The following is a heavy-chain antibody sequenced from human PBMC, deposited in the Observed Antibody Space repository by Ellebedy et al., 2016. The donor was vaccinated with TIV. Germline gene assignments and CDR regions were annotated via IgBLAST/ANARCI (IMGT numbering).Heavy chain of an antibody. J-gene: IGHJ4*02. D-gene: IGHD3-9*01. V-gene: IGHV1-18*01. CDR2: ISGYNGIT. CDR1: CHTFYTYG. Sequence: ASVKVSCKASCHTFYTYGLNWVLQPPGEGLEWMGWISGYNGITKVSQTFQDRVIMTTKKSTTNDYIELRILKYDDTAVYYCARYTYDILTGDNNRFDSWGQGTLVTVSS. CDR3: ARYTYDILTGDNNRFDS.